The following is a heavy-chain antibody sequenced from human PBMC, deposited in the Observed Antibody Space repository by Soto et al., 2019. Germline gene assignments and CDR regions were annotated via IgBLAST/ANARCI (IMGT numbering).Heavy chain of an antibody. CDR3: VHRGDMYGNWDHGYFAY. CDR2: IYWDDDK. D-gene: IGHD7-27*01. J-gene: IGHJ4*02. V-gene: IGHV2-5*02. Sequence: QITLKESGPTRVKPTQTLALTCTFSGFSLTTSGVGVGWIRKTPGKALEWLAVIYWDDDKRYSPSLKNRLTITKATANNQVVLTMASMDPVDTATYFCVHRGDMYGNWDHGYFAYWGQGALVTVSS. CDR1: GFSLTTSGVG.